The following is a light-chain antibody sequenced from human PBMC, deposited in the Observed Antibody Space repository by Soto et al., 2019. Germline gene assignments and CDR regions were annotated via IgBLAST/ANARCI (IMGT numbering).Light chain of an antibody. Sequence: DIQMTQSPSTLSASVGGRVTITCRASQSISSWLAWYQQKPGKAPKLLIYKASSLESGVPSRFRGSGSGTEFTLTISSLQPDDFATYYCQQYNNYPYTFGQGTRLEIK. CDR1: QSISSW. J-gene: IGKJ5*01. CDR2: KAS. CDR3: QQYNNYPYT. V-gene: IGKV1-5*03.